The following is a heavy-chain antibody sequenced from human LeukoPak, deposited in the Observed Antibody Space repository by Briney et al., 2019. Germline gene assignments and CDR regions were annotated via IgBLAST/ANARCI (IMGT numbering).Heavy chain of an antibody. CDR3: ARVRYYYDSSGYYQNYYYYYGMDV. D-gene: IGHD3-22*01. Sequence: GSLRLSCAASGFTFSSYWMHWVRQAPGKGLVWVSRINSDGSNTSYADSVKGRFTISRDNAKNTLYLQMNSLRAEDTAVYYCARVRYYYDSSGYYQNYYYYYGMDVWGQGTTVTVSS. V-gene: IGHV3-74*01. CDR2: INSDGSNT. J-gene: IGHJ6*02. CDR1: GFTFSSYW.